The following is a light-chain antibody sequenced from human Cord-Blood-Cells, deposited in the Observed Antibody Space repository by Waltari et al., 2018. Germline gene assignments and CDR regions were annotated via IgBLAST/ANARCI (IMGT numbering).Light chain of an antibody. V-gene: IGKV3-15*01. CDR3: QQYNNWPPYT. Sequence: EIVMTQSPATLSVSPGERATLSCRASQSVSSNLAWYQQKPGQAPRLLIYGASTRATGIPARCSGSGSGTEFTLTISSLQSEDFAVYYCQQYNNWPPYTFGQGTKLEFK. CDR1: QSVSSN. J-gene: IGKJ2*01. CDR2: GAS.